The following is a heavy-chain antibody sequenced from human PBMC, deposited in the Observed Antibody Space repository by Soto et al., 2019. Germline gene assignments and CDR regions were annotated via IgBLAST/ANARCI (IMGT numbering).Heavy chain of an antibody. CDR2: IYYSGST. Sequence: SETLSLTCTVSGGSISSYYWSWIRQPPGKGLEWLGYIYYSGSTNYNPSLKSRVTISVDTSKNQFSLKLSSVTAADTAVYYCARVYYYDSSGQPAFDIWGQGTMVTVS. V-gene: IGHV4-59*01. CDR1: GGSISSYY. D-gene: IGHD3-22*01. CDR3: ARVYYYDSSGQPAFDI. J-gene: IGHJ3*02.